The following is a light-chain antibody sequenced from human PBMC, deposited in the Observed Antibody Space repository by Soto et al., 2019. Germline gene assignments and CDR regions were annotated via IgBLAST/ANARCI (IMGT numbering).Light chain of an antibody. J-gene: IGKJ2*01. V-gene: IGKV1-5*03. CDR3: QQYNSYLYT. CDR1: QSISSW. CDR2: KAS. Sequence: DIQMTQSRSSLSASVGARVTITCGASQSISSWLAWYQQKSGKAPKLLIYKASSLESGIPSRFSGIGSGTEFTLTISSLQPDDLATYYCQQYNSYLYTFGQGTNLEIK.